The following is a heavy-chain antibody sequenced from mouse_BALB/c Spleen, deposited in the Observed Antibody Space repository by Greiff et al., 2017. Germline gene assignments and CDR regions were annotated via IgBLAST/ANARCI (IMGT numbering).Heavy chain of an antibody. CDR3: ARSYDYDRGGYYAMDY. V-gene: IGHV2-2*02. J-gene: IGHJ4*01. D-gene: IGHD2-4*01. CDR2: IWSGGST. CDR1: GFSLTSYG. Sequence: VKLQESGPGLVQPSQSLSITCTVSGFSLTSYGVHWVRQSPGKGLEWLGVIWSGGSTDYNAAFISRLSISKDNSKSQVFFKMNSLQANDTAIYYCARSYDYDRGGYYAMDYWGQGTSVTVSS.